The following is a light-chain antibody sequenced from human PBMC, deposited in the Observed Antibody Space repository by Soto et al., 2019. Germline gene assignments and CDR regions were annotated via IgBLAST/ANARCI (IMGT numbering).Light chain of an antibody. Sequence: IVMMQSTATLSVAPGVRATLSCRASQSVSSNLAWYQQKPGQAPRLLIYGASTRATGIPARFSGSGSGTEFTLTISSLQSEDFAVHYCQQYNNWPRAFGQGTKVDIK. CDR1: QSVSSN. CDR2: GAS. J-gene: IGKJ1*01. CDR3: QQYNNWPRA. V-gene: IGKV3-15*01.